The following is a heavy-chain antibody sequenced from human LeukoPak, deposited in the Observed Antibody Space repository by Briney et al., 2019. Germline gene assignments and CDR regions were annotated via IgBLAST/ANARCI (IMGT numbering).Heavy chain of an antibody. D-gene: IGHD3-10*01. CDR2: TYYRSKLYN. CDR1: GDSVSSNSAA. Sequence: SQTLSLTCAISGDSVSSNSAAWNWIRQSPSRGLEWLGRTYYRSKLYNDYAVSVKSRITINPDTSKNQFSLQLNSVTPEDTAVYYCARGEYYGSGRFYNWFDPWGQGTLVTASS. CDR3: ARGEYYGSGRFYNWFDP. J-gene: IGHJ5*02. V-gene: IGHV6-1*01.